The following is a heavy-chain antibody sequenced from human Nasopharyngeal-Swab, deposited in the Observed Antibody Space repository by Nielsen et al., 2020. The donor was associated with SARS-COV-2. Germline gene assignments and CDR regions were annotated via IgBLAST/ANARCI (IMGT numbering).Heavy chain of an antibody. J-gene: IGHJ3*02. V-gene: IGHV1-3*01. D-gene: IGHD1-26*01. CDR1: GYTFTSYA. CDR3: ARDQYSGSPSGAFDI. Sequence: GESLKISCVTSGYTFTSYAMHWVRQAPGQRLEWMGWINAGNGNTKYSQKFQGRVTITRDTSASTAYMELSSLRSEDTAVYYCARDQYSGSPSGAFDIWGQGTMVTVSS. CDR2: INAGNGNT.